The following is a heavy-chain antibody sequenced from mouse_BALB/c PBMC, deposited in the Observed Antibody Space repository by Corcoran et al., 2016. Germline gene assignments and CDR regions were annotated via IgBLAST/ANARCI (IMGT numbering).Heavy chain of an antibody. Sequence: EVQLQQSGPELVKPGASVKISCKASGYSFTGYYMHWVKQSHVKSLEWIGRINPYNGATSYNQNFKDKASLTVDKSSSTAYMELHSLTSEDSAVYYCARTGGLYAMDYWGQGTSVTVSS. CDR2: INPYNGAT. J-gene: IGHJ4*01. CDR1: GYSFTGYY. V-gene: IGHV1-26*01. CDR3: ARTGGLYAMDY.